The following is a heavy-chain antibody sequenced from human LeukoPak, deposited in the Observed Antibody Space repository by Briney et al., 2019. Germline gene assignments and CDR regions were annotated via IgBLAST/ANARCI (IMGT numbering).Heavy chain of an antibody. CDR1: GCTFTNYS. Sequence: GGSLRLSCAASGCTFTNYSRHWVRRAPGKGLEWVAVISYDGTNKYYADSVKGRFTISRDNSKHTLSLLMHSLRAEDTALYYCERGFVLGAAKHYFDYWGQGALVTVSS. J-gene: IGHJ4*02. CDR2: ISYDGTNK. V-gene: IGHV3-30-3*01. CDR3: ERGFVLGAAKHYFDY. D-gene: IGHD2-21*02.